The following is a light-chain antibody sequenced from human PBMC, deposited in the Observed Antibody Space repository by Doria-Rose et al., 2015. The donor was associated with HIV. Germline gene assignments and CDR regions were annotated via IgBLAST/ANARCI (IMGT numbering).Light chain of an antibody. J-gene: IGKJ3*01. CDR1: QSLLYTSKNY. V-gene: IGKV4-1*01. CDR3: QQYYDTPS. CDR2: WAS. Sequence: EIVMTQSPESLGMSLGEWATLNCKSNQSLLYTSKNYLAWYQQKPGQPPKLLIYWASTRQSVVPARFSGSGSGTDFTLTISSLEAEDVAVYYCQQYYDTPSFGPGTTVDIK.